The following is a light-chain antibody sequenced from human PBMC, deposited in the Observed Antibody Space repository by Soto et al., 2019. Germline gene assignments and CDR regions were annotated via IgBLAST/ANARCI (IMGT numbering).Light chain of an antibody. CDR1: QSLLYSNGYNY. CDR2: LGS. CDR3: MQVLQTPLT. Sequence: DIVMTQSPLSLPVTPGEPASISCRSSQSLLYSNGYNYVDWYLQKPGQPPQLLIFLGSSRASGVPDRFNGSGSGTDFTLTITTVEAEDVGVYYCMQVLQTPLTFGGGTKLEIK. J-gene: IGKJ4*01. V-gene: IGKV2-28*01.